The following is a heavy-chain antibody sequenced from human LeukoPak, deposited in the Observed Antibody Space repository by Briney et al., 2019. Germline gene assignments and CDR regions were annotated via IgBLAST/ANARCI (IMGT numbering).Heavy chain of an antibody. D-gene: IGHD3-16*01. CDR2: ISGSGDNT. V-gene: IGHV3-23*01. Sequence: GGSLRLSCAASGFTFSSYTMNWVRQAPGKGLEWVSGISGSGDNTYYADSVKGRFTISRDNSKDTLYLQMNSLRAEDTAVYYCAKDGGSLGEVRDWGQGTLVTVSS. J-gene: IGHJ4*02. CDR1: GFTFSSYT. CDR3: AKDGGSLGEVRD.